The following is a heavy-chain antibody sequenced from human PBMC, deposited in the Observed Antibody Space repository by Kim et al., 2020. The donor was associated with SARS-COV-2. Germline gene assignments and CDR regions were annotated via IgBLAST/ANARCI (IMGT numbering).Heavy chain of an antibody. D-gene: IGHD2-15*01. CDR3: ARGYGGTYSYYYYGMAV. V-gene: IGHV4-34*01. Sequence: SETLSLTCAVYGGSFSGYYWSWIRQPPGKGLEWIGEINHSGSTNYNPSLKSRVTISVDTSKNQFSLKLSSVTAADTAVYYCARGYGGTYSYYYYGMAVWG. J-gene: IGHJ6*01. CDR2: INHSGST. CDR1: GGSFSGYY.